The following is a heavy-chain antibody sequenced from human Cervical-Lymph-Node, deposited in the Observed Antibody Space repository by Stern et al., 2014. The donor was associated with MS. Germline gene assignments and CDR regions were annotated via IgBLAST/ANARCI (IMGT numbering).Heavy chain of an antibody. V-gene: IGHV4-4*09. CDR2: IYHSGTT. J-gene: IGHJ5*01. D-gene: IGHD1-1*01. Sequence: QVQLQESGPGLVQPSETLSLTCRVSGGSLPGYYCSWIRQSPGKGLEWIGYIYHSGTTQSHPSLKRRLTMSVDTSNNQFSLKLNSVTTEDTAVYYCARNRYPTTWFDSWGQGTLVIVSS. CDR3: ARNRYPTTWFDS. CDR1: GGSLPGYY.